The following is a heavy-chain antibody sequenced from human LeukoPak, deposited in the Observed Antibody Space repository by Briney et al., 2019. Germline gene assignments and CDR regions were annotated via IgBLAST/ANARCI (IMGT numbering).Heavy chain of an antibody. CDR1: GGSFSGYY. CDR3: ARDEHDSSGYYYYYYYGMDV. Sequence: PSETLSLTCAVYGGSFSGYYWSWIRQPPGKGLEWIGEINHSGSTNYNPSLKSRVTISVDTSKNQFSLKLSSVTAADTAVYYCARDEHDSSGYYYYYYYGMDVWGQGTTVTVSS. D-gene: IGHD3-22*01. V-gene: IGHV4-34*01. J-gene: IGHJ6*02. CDR2: INHSGST.